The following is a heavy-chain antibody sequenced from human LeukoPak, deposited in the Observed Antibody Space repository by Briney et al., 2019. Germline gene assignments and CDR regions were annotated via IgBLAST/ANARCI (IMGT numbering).Heavy chain of an antibody. J-gene: IGHJ4*02. CDR3: ARDYSDSSGFFDY. V-gene: IGHV4-59*01. Sequence: SETLSLTCTVSGGSISFYYWSWIRQPPGKGLEWIGYIYYSGSTNYSPSLKSRVTISVDTTKNQFSLKLSSVTAADTALYYCARDYSDSSGFFDYWGRGTLVTVSS. D-gene: IGHD3-22*01. CDR1: GGSISFYY. CDR2: IYYSGST.